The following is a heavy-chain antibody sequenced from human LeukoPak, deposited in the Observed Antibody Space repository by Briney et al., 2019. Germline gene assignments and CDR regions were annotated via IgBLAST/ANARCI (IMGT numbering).Heavy chain of an antibody. CDR1: GYSFTSYW. D-gene: IGHD3-10*01. CDR2: IYPGDSDT. V-gene: IGHV5-51*01. Sequence: GESLKISCKGSGYSFTSYWIGWVRQMPGKGLEWMGIIYPGDSDTRCSPSFQGQVTISADKSISTAYLQWSSLKASDTAMYYCASSTHYYGSLRLPYYYYMDVWGKGTTVTVSS. CDR3: ASSTHYYGSLRLPYYYYMDV. J-gene: IGHJ6*03.